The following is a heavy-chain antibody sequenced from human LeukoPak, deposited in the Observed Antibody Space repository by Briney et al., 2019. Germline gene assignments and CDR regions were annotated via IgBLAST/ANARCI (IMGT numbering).Heavy chain of an antibody. CDR1: GGSISSYY. CDR2: IYYSGST. J-gene: IGHJ4*02. CDR3: ARAPSGNSPIDY. Sequence: SETLSLTCTVSGGSISSYYWSWIRQPPGKGLEWIGYIYYSGSTNCNPSLKSRVTISVDTSKNQFSLKLSSVTAADTAVYYCARAPSGNSPIDYWGQGTLVTVSS. D-gene: IGHD4-23*01. V-gene: IGHV4-59*01.